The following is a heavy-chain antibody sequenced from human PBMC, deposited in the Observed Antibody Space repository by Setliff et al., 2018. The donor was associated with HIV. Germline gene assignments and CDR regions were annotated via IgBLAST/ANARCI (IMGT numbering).Heavy chain of an antibody. J-gene: IGHJ4*02. D-gene: IGHD2-21*02. V-gene: IGHV1-2*02. CDR2: INPNSGDT. CDR3: ARGQYCGGDCYSV. Sequence: ASVKVSCKASGYTFTGYYMHWVRQAPGQGLEWMGWINPNSGDTNYAQKFQGRVTMTRDTSISTAYVELSRPRSDDTAVYYCARGQYCGGDCYSVWGQGTLVTVSS. CDR1: GYTFTGYY.